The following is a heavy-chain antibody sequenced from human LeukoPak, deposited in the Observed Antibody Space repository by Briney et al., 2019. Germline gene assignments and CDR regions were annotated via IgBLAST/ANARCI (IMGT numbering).Heavy chain of an antibody. V-gene: IGHV4-30-4*08. Sequence: NPSQTLSLTCTVSGGSIKTDDYYWSWIRQPPGKGLEWVGYTYYSGTTYYNPSLKSRVTISVDTSKNQFSLKLSSVTAADTAVYYCARGWWFDPWGQGTLVTVSS. CDR2: TYYSGTT. CDR3: ARGWWFDP. J-gene: IGHJ5*02. CDR1: GGSIKTDDYY. D-gene: IGHD2-15*01.